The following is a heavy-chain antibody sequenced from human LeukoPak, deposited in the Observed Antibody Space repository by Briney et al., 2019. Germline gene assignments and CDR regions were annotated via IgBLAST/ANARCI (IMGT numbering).Heavy chain of an antibody. CDR1: GFTFSSYS. V-gene: IGHV3-21*01. Sequence: GGSLRLSCAASGFTFSSYSMNWVRQAPGKGLEWVSSISSSSSYIYYADSVKGRFTISRDNAKNSLYLQMNSLRAEDTAVYYCARDPLGYCSSTSCYRAEGYFDYWGQGTLVTVSS. D-gene: IGHD2-2*02. J-gene: IGHJ4*02. CDR3: ARDPLGYCSSTSCYRAEGYFDY. CDR2: ISSSSSYI.